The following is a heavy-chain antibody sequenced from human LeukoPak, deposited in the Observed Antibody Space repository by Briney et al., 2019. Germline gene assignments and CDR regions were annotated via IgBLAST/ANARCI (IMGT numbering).Heavy chain of an antibody. J-gene: IGHJ4*02. CDR2: INPNSGGT. CDR3: ARARHCSSTSCSSFDY. Sequence: ASVKVSCKASGYTFTGYYMRWVRQAPGQGLEWMGWINPNSGGTNYAQKFQGRVTMTRDTSISTAYMELSRLRSDDTAVYYCARARHCSSTSCSSFDYWGQGTLVTVSS. D-gene: IGHD2-2*01. CDR1: GYTFTGYY. V-gene: IGHV1-2*02.